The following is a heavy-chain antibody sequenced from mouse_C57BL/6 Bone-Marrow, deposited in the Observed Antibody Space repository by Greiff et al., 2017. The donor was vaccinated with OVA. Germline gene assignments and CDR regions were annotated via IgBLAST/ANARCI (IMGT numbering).Heavy chain of an antibody. Sequence: QVQLQQSGPGLVQPSQSLSITCTVSGFSLTSYGVHWVRQSPGKGLEWLGVIWRGGSTDSNAAFISILSITPDTSKRHVFFKMNRLQADDTAIYYCAKKGGTGDWFAYWGQGTLVTVSA. CDR3: AKKGGTGDWFAY. J-gene: IGHJ3*01. CDR2: IWRGGST. CDR1: GFSLTSYG. V-gene: IGHV2-5*01. D-gene: IGHD3-3*01.